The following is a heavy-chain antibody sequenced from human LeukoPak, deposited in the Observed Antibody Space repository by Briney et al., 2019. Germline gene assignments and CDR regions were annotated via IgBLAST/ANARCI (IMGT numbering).Heavy chain of an antibody. CDR1: GYTFTGYY. V-gene: IGHV1-2*02. CDR3: ARGYDILTGYYNLYRWFDP. J-gene: IGHJ5*02. D-gene: IGHD3-9*01. CDR2: INPNSGGT. Sequence: ASVKVSCKASGYTFTGYYMHWVRQAPGQGLEWMGWINPNSGGTNYAQKFQGRVTMTRDTSISTAYMELSRLRSDDTAVYYCARGYDILTGYYNLYRWFDPWGQGTLVTVSS.